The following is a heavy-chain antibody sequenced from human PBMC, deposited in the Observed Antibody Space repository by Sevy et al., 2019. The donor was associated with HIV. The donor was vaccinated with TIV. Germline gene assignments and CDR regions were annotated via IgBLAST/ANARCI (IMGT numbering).Heavy chain of an antibody. CDR2: ISGGLRT. D-gene: IGHD3-10*01. Sequence: GGFLRLSCATSGFTVSSNSMSWVRQAPGKGLEWISVISGGLRTYYADSVKGRFTISRDNSENTLYLQMSSLKAEDTAVYSYTRDQWDHGSGSFYFASWGQGTLVTVSS. CDR1: GFTVSSNS. J-gene: IGHJ4*02. CDR3: TRDQWDHGSGSFYFAS. V-gene: IGHV3-53*01.